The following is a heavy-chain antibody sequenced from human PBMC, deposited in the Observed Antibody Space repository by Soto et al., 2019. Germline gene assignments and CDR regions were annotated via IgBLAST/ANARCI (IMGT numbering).Heavy chain of an antibody. Sequence: GGSLRLSCAASGFTFSSYSMNWVRQAPGKGLEWVSYISSSSSTIYYAESVKGRFTISRDNAKNSLYLQMNSLRDEHTAVYYCARESPSHDYGGNASFDYWGQGTLVTVSS. V-gene: IGHV3-48*02. D-gene: IGHD4-17*01. CDR3: ARESPSHDYGGNASFDY. CDR2: ISSSSSTI. CDR1: GFTFSSYS. J-gene: IGHJ4*02.